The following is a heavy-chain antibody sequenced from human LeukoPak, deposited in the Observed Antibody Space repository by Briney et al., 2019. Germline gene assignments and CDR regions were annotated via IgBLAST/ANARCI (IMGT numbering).Heavy chain of an antibody. CDR3: AKVRHSYGSVDY. CDR1: GFTFSTHG. J-gene: IGHJ4*02. CDR2: IRYDGINK. D-gene: IGHD5-18*01. Sequence: GGSLRLSCAASGFTFSTHGMHWVRQAPGKGLEWVAFIRYDGINKYYADSVKGRFTISRDSFKNTLYLQMNSLRAEDTAVYYCAKVRHSYGSVDYWGQGTLVTVSS. V-gene: IGHV3-30*02.